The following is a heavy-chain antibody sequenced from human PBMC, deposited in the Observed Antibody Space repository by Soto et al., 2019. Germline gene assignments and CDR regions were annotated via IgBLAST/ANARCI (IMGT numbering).Heavy chain of an antibody. CDR3: TRAVEPVVWFDP. D-gene: IGHD1-1*01. CDR1: GFTFGVYV. CDR2: IRSKAYGGTI. Sequence: SMRLSCTASGFTFGVYVMTLFRQAQGKGLEWVGFIRSKAYGGTIEYAASVKGRFTISRDDSKSIAYLQMNSLKTEDTAVYYCTRAVEPVVWFDPWGQGTLVTVSS. V-gene: IGHV3-49*03. J-gene: IGHJ5*02.